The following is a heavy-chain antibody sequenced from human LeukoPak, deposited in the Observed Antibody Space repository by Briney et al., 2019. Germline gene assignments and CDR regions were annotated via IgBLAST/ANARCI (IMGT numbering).Heavy chain of an antibody. V-gene: IGHV4-39*07. CDR1: GGSISSSSYY. D-gene: IGHD6-19*01. CDR2: IYYSGST. CDR3: ARDQAGSGWYRTPFDY. J-gene: IGHJ4*02. Sequence: SETLSLTCTVSGGSISSSSYYWGWIRQPPGKGLEWIGSIYYSGSTYYNPSLKSRVTISVVTSKNQFSLKLSSVTAADTAVYYCARDQAGSGWYRTPFDYWGQGTLVTVSS.